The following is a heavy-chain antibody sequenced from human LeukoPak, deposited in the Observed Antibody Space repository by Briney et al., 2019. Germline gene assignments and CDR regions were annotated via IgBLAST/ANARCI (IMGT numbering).Heavy chain of an antibody. V-gene: IGHV3-15*01. J-gene: IGHJ4*02. CDR3: TTEGYDILTGLYYFDY. D-gene: IGHD3-9*01. CDR2: IKSKTDGGTT. Sequence: GGSLRLSCAASGFPFSNAWMSWVRQAPGKGLEWVGRIKSKTDGGTTDYAAPVKGRFTISRDDSKNTLYLQMNSLKTEDTAVYYCTTEGYDILTGLYYFDYWGQGTLVTVSS. CDR1: GFPFSNAW.